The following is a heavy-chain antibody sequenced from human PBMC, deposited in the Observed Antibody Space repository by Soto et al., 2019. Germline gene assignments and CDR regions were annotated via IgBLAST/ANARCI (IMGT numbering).Heavy chain of an antibody. D-gene: IGHD4-4*01. CDR3: ARGPGETVTSLRYYYYGMDV. V-gene: IGHV4-34*01. J-gene: IGHJ6*02. Sequence: TSETLSLTCAVYGGSFSGYYWSWIRQPPGKGLEWIGEINHSGSTNYNPSLKSRVTISVDTSKNQFSLKLSSVTAADTAVYYCARGPGETVTSLRYYYYGMDVWGQGTTVTVSS. CDR2: INHSGST. CDR1: GGSFSGYY.